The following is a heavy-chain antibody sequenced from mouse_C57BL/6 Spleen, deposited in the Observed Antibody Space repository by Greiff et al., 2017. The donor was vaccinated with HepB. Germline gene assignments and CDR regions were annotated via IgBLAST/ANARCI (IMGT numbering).Heavy chain of an antibody. V-gene: IGHV1-53*01. J-gene: IGHJ1*03. D-gene: IGHD2-3*01. CDR3: ARWLLRGWYFDV. CDR1: GYTFTSYW. CDR2: INPSNGGT. Sequence: VQLQQSGTELVKPGASVKLSCKASGYTFTSYWMHWVKQRPGQGLEWIGNINPSNGGTNYNEKFKSKATLTVDKSSSTAYMQLSSLTSEDSAVYYCARWLLRGWYFDVWGTGTTVTVSS.